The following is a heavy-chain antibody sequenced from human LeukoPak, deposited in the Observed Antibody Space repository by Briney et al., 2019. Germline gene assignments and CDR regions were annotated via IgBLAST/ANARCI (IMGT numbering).Heavy chain of an antibody. CDR1: GGSISSSSYY. V-gene: IGHV4-39*07. Sequence: NPSGTLSLTCAVSGGSISSSSYYWGWIRQPPGKGLEWIGSIYYSGSTYYNPSLKSRVTISVDTSKNQFSLKLSSVTAADTAVYYCARDNPASYYYDSSGGDAFDIWGQGTMVTVSS. J-gene: IGHJ3*02. CDR3: ARDNPASYYYDSSGGDAFDI. D-gene: IGHD3-22*01. CDR2: IYYSGST.